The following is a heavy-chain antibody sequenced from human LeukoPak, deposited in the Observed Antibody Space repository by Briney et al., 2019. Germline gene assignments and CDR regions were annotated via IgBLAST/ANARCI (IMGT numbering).Heavy chain of an antibody. CDR1: GYTFTSYD. CDR3: ARSREDGYNLARGFDY. Sequence: ASVKVSCKASGYTFTSYDINWVRQATGQGLEWMGWMNPKSGNTGYAQKFQGRVNMTRNTSISTAYMELSSLRSEDTAVYYCARSREDGYNLARGFDYWGQGALVTVSS. V-gene: IGHV1-8*01. D-gene: IGHD5-24*01. CDR2: MNPKSGNT. J-gene: IGHJ4*02.